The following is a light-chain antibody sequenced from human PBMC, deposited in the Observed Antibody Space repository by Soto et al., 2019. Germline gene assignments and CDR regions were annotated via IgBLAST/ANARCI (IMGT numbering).Light chain of an antibody. V-gene: IGLV2-14*01. CDR1: SGDIGSYNR. CDR2: EVT. Sequence: QSALTQPASVSGSPGQSITISCTGTSGDIGSYNRVSWYQQHPGKAPKLIIYEVTDRPSGVSNRFSGSKSGNTASLTISGLQAEDEAEYYCSSYTNINTRACVFGTGIKV. J-gene: IGLJ1*01. CDR3: SSYTNINTRACV.